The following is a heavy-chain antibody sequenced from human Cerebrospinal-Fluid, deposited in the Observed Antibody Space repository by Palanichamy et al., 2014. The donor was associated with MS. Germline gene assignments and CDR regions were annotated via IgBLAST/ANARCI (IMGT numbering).Heavy chain of an antibody. Sequence: QLQLQESGPGLVEPSETLSLTCSVSGGSISSTNYYWGWIRQPPGKGLEWIASMYYSGGANYNPSLESRVTIAVDTSKDRFSLKMNSVTAADTAIYYCARLKCSDTSCFTRGFFFDYWGRGTLVTVSS. CDR2: MYYSGGA. CDR3: ARLKCSDTSCFTRGFFFDY. J-gene: IGHJ4*02. V-gene: IGHV4-39*02. CDR1: GGSISSTNYY. D-gene: IGHD2-2*02.